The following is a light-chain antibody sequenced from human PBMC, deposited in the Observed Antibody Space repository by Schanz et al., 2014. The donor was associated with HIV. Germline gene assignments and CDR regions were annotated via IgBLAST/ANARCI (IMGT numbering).Light chain of an antibody. CDR3: AAWDVSLNGPV. CDR1: SSNIGAGYD. J-gene: IGLJ2*01. V-gene: IGLV1-40*01. Sequence: QSVLTQPPSLSGAPGQRISLSCNGSSSNIGAGYDVHWYQHFPGTAPKLLIYGNSNRPSGVPDRFSGSKSGTSASLAISGLQSEDEGDYYCAAWDVSLNGPVFGGGTKLTVL. CDR2: GNS.